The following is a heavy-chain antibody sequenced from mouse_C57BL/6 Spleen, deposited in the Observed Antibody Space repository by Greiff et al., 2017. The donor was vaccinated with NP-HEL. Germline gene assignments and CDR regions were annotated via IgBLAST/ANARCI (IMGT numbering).Heavy chain of an antibody. CDR3: ASLEKDYHWYFDV. V-gene: IGHV3-6*01. CDR2: ISYDGSN. Sequence: EVQLVESGPGLVKPSQSLSLTCSVTGYSITSGYYWNWIRQFPGNKPEWMGHISYDGSNNYNPSLKNRISITRDTSKNQFFLKLNSVTTEDTATYYCASLEKDYHWYFDVWGTGTTVTVSS. CDR1: GYSITSGYY. J-gene: IGHJ1*03. D-gene: IGHD2-4*01.